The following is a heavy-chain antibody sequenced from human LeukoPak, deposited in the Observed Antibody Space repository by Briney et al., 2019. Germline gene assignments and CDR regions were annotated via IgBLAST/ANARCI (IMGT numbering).Heavy chain of an antibody. V-gene: IGHV3-23*01. Sequence: GGSLRLSCAASGFTFSSYAMSWVSQAPGKGLEWVSAISGSGGSTYYADSVKGRFTISRDNSKNTLYLQMNSLRAEDTAVYYCAKDPIVVVPAAIGFDPWGQGTLVTVSS. CDR3: AKDPIVVVPAAIGFDP. CDR1: GFTFSSYA. D-gene: IGHD2-2*01. J-gene: IGHJ5*02. CDR2: ISGSGGST.